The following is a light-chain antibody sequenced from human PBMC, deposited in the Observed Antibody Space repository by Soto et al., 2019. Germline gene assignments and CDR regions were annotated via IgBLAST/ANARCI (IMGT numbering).Light chain of an antibody. V-gene: IGKV1-39*01. CDR2: AAS. CDR1: QSISSY. Sequence: DIQMTQSPSSLSASVGDRVTITCRASQSISSYLNWYQQKPGKAPKVLIYAASSLQSGVPSRFSGSGTGTDFTLTINSLQPEDFATYYCQQSYSLPATFGQGTKLDIK. J-gene: IGKJ2*01. CDR3: QQSYSLPAT.